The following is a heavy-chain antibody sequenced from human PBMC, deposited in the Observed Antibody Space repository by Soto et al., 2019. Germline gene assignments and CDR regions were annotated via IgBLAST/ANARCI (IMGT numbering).Heavy chain of an antibody. V-gene: IGHV1-69*12. CDR3: AGVEAWAGLYNYHGLDV. CDR2: IVPIFGTT. CDR1: GGTFSNYA. J-gene: IGHJ6*02. D-gene: IGHD6-19*01. Sequence: QVQLVQSGAEVKKPGSSVKVSCKVSGGTFSNYAIDWVRLAPGHGLEWMGGIVPIFGTTYYTQKFEGRAAMIGGDSTTTANLEMRRLVSEDAARYYWAGVEAWAGLYNYHGLDVWGQGTAVTVSS.